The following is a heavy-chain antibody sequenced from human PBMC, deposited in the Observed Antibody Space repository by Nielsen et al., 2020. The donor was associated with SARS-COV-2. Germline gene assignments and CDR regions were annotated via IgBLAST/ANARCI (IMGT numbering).Heavy chain of an antibody. CDR1: GFTFSSYA. V-gene: IGHV3-23*01. CDR2: ISGSGGST. CDR3: ARLNYGSGSYYNNY. D-gene: IGHD3-10*01. Sequence: GGSLRLSCAASGFTFSSYAMSWVRQAPGKGLEWVSAISGSGGSTYYADSVKGRFIISRDNSKNTLYLQMNSLRAEDTAVYYCARLNYGSGSYYNNYWGQGTLVTVSS. J-gene: IGHJ4*02.